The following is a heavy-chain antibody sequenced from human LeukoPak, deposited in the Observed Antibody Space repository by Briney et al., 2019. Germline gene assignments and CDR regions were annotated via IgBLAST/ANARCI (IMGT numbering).Heavy chain of an antibody. CDR1: GYTLTELS. J-gene: IGHJ3*02. CDR3: ATSILSGSSRWRVAFDI. V-gene: IGHV1-24*01. D-gene: IGHD3-10*01. CDR2: FDPEDGET. Sequence: ASVKVSCKVSGYTLTELSMHWVRQAPGKGLEWKGGFDPEDGETIYAQKFQGRVTMTEDTSTDTAYMELSSLRSEDTAVYYCATSILSGSSRWRVAFDIWGQGTMVTVSS.